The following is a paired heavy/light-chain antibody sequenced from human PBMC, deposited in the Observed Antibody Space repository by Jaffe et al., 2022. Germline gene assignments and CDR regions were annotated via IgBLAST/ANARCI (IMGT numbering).Light chain of an antibody. V-gene: IGLV2-8*01. Sequence: QTALTQPPSASGSPGQSVTISCTGTSNDVGRYNYVSWFQQHPGKAPKLMIYEVIKRPSGVPDRFSGSKSANTASLTVSGLQADDEAEYYCCSYADRGTYVFGTGTKVSVL. CDR1: SNDVGRYNY. CDR3: CSYADRGTYV. CDR2: EVI. J-gene: IGLJ1*01.
Heavy chain of an antibody. CDR2: IKPGSIKK. J-gene: IGHJ1*01. V-gene: IGHV1-46*03. Sequence: QVQLVQSGAEVKKPGASVKISCQASGYTFTDYYIHCVRQAPGQGLEWMGQIKPGSIKKVYAEGRLILTGDTSTTTVYMELSSLRSEDTAVYYCARDGQNYGDSEFWGQGTLVTVTS. CDR1: GYTFTDYY. CDR3: ARDGQNYGDSEF. D-gene: IGHD4-17*01.